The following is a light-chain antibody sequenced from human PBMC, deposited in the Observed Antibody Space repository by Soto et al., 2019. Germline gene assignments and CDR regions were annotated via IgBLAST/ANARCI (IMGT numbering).Light chain of an antibody. CDR2: LGS. Sequence: DIVMTQSALSLSVTPGEPASIACNSSQSLLHRNGQNYLDWYVQKPGQTPQVLIYLGSRRASGVSDRCGGSVSGTEFRRKIXXXXAXDVGIYYCIQTLQSPRTFGGGTTVEIK. CDR3: IQTLQSPRT. J-gene: IGKJ4*01. V-gene: IGKV2-28*01. CDR1: QSLLHRNGQNY.